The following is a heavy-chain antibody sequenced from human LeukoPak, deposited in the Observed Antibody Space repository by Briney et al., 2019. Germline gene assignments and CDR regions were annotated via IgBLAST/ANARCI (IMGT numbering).Heavy chain of an antibody. Sequence: SETLSLTCAVYGGSFSGYYWSWIRQPPGKGLEWIGEINHSGSTNYNPSLKSRVTISVDTSKNQFSLKLSSVTAADTAVYYCARLYGSGSYYNRGIDYWGQGTLVTVSS. J-gene: IGHJ4*02. CDR2: INHSGST. D-gene: IGHD3-10*01. CDR1: GGSFSGYY. CDR3: ARLYGSGSYYNRGIDY. V-gene: IGHV4-34*01.